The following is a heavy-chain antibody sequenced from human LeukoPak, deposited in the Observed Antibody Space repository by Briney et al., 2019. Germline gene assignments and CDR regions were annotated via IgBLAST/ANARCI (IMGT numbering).Heavy chain of an antibody. D-gene: IGHD2-15*01. CDR1: GYTFTGYY. CDR3: ASLEIAATWRVFDY. J-gene: IGHJ4*02. V-gene: IGHV1-2*02. Sequence: ASVKVSCKTSGYTFTGYYMHWVRQAPGQGLEWMGWINPNSGGTNYAQKFQGRVTMTRDTSISTAYMELSRLRSDDTAVYYCASLEIAATWRVFDYWGQGTLVTVSS. CDR2: INPNSGGT.